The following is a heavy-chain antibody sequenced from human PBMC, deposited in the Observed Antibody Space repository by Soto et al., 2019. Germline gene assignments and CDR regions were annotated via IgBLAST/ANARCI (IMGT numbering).Heavy chain of an antibody. CDR1: GVTSRNYV. J-gene: IGHJ2*01. Sequence: SVKVSCKASGVTSRNYVVSWVRQAPGQGLEWMGGITPILGTTNYARQFQGRVTISADESTSTAYMELSSLRSEDTAVYYCAREGALRAYRYFDLWGRGTLVTV. V-gene: IGHV1-69*13. CDR2: ITPILGTT. CDR3: AREGALRAYRYFDL. D-gene: IGHD3-16*01.